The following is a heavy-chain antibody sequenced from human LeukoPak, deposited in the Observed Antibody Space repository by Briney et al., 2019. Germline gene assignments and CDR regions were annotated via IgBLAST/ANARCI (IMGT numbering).Heavy chain of an antibody. CDR3: ARWSYSSSPGVFGY. Sequence: SETLSLTCTVSGGSISSYYWSWIRQPAGKGLEWIGRIYTSGSTNYNPSLKSRVTMSVDTSKNQFSLKLSSVTAADTAVYYCARWSYSSSPGVFGYWGQGTLVTVSS. V-gene: IGHV4-4*07. J-gene: IGHJ4*02. CDR2: IYTSGST. D-gene: IGHD6-6*01. CDR1: GGSISSYY.